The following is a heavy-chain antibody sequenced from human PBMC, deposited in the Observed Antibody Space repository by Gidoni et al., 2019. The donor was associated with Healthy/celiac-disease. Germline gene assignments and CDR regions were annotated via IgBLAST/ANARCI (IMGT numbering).Heavy chain of an antibody. CDR2: ISGSCGST. D-gene: IGHD4-17*01. J-gene: IGHJ4*02. CDR3: AKDGYGDPGGFDY. CDR1: GFTFSSYA. Sequence: EVQLWESGGGVVQPGGSLRLSCAASGFTFSSYAMSWVRQAPGKGLEWVSAISGSCGSTYYADSVKGRFTISRDNSKNTLYLQMNSLRAEDTAVYYCAKDGYGDPGGFDYWGQGTLVTVSS. V-gene: IGHV3-23*01.